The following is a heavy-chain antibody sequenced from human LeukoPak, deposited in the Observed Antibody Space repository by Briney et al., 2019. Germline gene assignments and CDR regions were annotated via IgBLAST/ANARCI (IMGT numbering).Heavy chain of an antibody. CDR2: FYDTRSP. CDR1: GGSISLYY. Sequence: SETLSLTCTVSGGSISLYYWSWIRQPPGKGLEWIGYFYDTRSPKYNPSLERRVTISVDMSRNQFSLNLTSVSTADTAVYYCARGRGSLTYWGQGTLATVSS. V-gene: IGHV4-59*01. CDR3: ARGRGSLTY. J-gene: IGHJ4*02. D-gene: IGHD3-10*01.